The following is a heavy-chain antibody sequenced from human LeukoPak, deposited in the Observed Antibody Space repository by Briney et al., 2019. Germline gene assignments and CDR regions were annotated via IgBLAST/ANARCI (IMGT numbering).Heavy chain of an antibody. D-gene: IGHD4-17*01. V-gene: IGHV3-7*01. CDR3: ATLVYGDGFDS. Sequence: GGSLRLSCAASGFTFSSFRMSWVRQAPGKGLEWVANIKLDGSETYYVDSVKGRFTISRDNAKNSLYLQLNSLRAEDTAVYYCATLVYGDGFDSWGQGTLVTVSS. CDR2: IKLDGSET. CDR1: GFTFSSFR. J-gene: IGHJ4*02.